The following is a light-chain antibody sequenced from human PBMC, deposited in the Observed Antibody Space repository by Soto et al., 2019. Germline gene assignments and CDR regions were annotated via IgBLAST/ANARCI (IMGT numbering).Light chain of an antibody. CDR2: DAS. CDR1: QSVSSY. Sequence: TLSLSPGERATLSCRASQSVSSYLAWYQQKPGQAPSLLIYDASNRATGIPARFSGSGSGTDFTLTISSLEPEDFAVFFGQQPGNWFPPTFGQGIRVDIK. J-gene: IGKJ1*01. V-gene: IGKV3-11*01. CDR3: QQPGNWFPPT.